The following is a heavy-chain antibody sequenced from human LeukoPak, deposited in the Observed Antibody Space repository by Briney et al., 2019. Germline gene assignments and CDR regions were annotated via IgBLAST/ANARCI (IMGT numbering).Heavy chain of an antibody. J-gene: IGHJ5*02. CDR2: ISGSGGST. Sequence: GGSLRLSCAASGFTFSSYAMSWVRQAPGKGLEWVSGISGSGGSTYYADSVKGRFTISRDNSKNTLYLQMNSLRAEDTAVYYCAKLRYFDWSQGGNWFDPWGQGTLVTVSS. CDR3: AKLRYFDWSQGGNWFDP. V-gene: IGHV3-23*01. CDR1: GFTFSSYA. D-gene: IGHD3-9*01.